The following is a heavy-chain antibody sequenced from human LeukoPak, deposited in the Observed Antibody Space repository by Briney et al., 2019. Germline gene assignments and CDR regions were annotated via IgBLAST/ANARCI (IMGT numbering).Heavy chain of an antibody. V-gene: IGHV3-43*02. Sequence: PGGSLRLSCAASGFTFHNYAIHWVRQAPGKGLEWVSLTSGGGITTYFADSVKGRFTISRDNSKSSLFLQMNSLRTEDTALYYCARDHVYGGADYWGQGTLVTVSS. CDR3: ARDHVYGGADY. D-gene: IGHD5/OR15-5a*01. CDR2: TSGGGITT. CDR1: GFTFHNYA. J-gene: IGHJ4*02.